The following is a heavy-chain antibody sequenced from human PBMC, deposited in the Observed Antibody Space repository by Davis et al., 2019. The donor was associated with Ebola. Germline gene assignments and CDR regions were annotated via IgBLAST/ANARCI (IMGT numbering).Heavy chain of an antibody. CDR1: GFSFSGSA. Sequence: GESLKISCAASGFSFSGSAMYWVRQASGKGLEWVGRIRSKANSYATAYAASVRGRFSISRDDSSNTAYLQMNSLKAEDTAVYYCTRDGYGGGSADHKYWGQGTLVTVSS. CDR3: TRDGYGGGSADHKY. D-gene: IGHD4-23*01. V-gene: IGHV3-73*01. J-gene: IGHJ4*02. CDR2: IRSKANSYAT.